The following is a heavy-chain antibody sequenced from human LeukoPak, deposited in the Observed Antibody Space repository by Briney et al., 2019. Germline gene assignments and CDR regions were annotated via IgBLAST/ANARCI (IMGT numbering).Heavy chain of an antibody. D-gene: IGHD2-21*02. CDR1: GGSISSSRYY. V-gene: IGHV4-39*01. J-gene: IGHJ3*02. CDR2: IYYSGST. Sequence: SETLSLTCTVSGGSISSSRYYWGWIRQPPGKGLEWIGSIYYSGSTYYNPSLKSRVTISVDTAKNQFSLKLSSVTAADTAVYYRARSKALGCGGDCYSFLDAFDIWGQGTMVTVSS. CDR3: ARSKALGCGGDCYSFLDAFDI.